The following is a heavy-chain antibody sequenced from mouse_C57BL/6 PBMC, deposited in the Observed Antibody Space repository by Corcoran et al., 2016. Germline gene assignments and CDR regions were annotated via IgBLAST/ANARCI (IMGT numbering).Heavy chain of an antibody. CDR2: INTYSGVP. Sequence: QIQLVQSGPELKKPGETVKISCKASGYTFTTYGMSWVKQAPGKGLKWMGWINTYSGVPTYADDFKGRFAFSLETSASTAYLQINNLKNEDTATYFCATPYGYDVAYWGQGTLVTVSA. D-gene: IGHD2-2*01. CDR3: ATPYGYDVAY. V-gene: IGHV9-3*01. J-gene: IGHJ3*01. CDR1: GYTFTTYG.